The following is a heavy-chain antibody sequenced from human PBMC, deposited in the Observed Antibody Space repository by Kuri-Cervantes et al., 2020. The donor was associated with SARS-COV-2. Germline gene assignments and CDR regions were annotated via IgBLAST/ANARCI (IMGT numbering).Heavy chain of an antibody. CDR3: ARDRPVAAADWEYYYYYGMDV. V-gene: IGHV1-2*02. CDR2: INPNSGGT. CDR1: GYTFTGYY. Sequence: ASVKVSCKASGYTFTGYYMHWVRQAPGQGLEWMGWINPNSGGTNYAQKFQGRVTMTRDTSISTAYMELSRLRSDDTAVYYCARDRPVAAADWEYYYYYGMDVWGQGTTVTVSS. D-gene: IGHD6-13*01. J-gene: IGHJ6*02.